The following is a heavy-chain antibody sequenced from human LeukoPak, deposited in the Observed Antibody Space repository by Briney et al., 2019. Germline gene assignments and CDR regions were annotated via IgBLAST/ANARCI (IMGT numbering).Heavy chain of an antibody. J-gene: IGHJ4*02. CDR3: ARGWLAESTVVTPYNY. D-gene: IGHD4-23*01. CDR2: ITPIFGTA. V-gene: IGHV1-69*13. CDR1: GGTFSSYD. Sequence: SVKVSCKASGGTFSSYDISWVRQAPGQGLEWMGGITPIFGTAKYAQKFQGRVTITAVESMSTAYMELSSLRSEDTAVYYCARGWLAESTVVTPYNYWGQGTLVTVSS.